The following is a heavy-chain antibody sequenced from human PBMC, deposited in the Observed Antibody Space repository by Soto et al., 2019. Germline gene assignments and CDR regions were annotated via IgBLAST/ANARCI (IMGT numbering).Heavy chain of an antibody. Sequence: GSLRLSCAASGFMFSDHYITWIRQAPGKGLDWVSKISGGGTNIYYADSVKGRFTVSRDNAKKLVYLEMNSLRVEDTAVYYCARARPDIVQVVGETPGYYGMDVWGQGTTVTVSS. J-gene: IGHJ6*02. V-gene: IGHV3-11*01. CDR3: ARARPDIVQVVGETPGYYGMDV. CDR2: ISGGGTNI. CDR1: GFMFSDHY. D-gene: IGHD2-15*01.